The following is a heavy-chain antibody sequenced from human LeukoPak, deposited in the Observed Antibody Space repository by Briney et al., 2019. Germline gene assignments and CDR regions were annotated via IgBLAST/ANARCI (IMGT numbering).Heavy chain of an antibody. J-gene: IGHJ5*02. V-gene: IGHV1-24*01. CDR3: ARVVGDIVVVPAARTLQFDP. Sequence: ASVKVSCKVSGYTLTDLSMHWVRQAPGKGLEWMGGFDPEDGETIYAQKFQGRVTITADESTSTAYMELSSLRSEDTAVYYCARVVGDIVVVPAARTLQFDPWGQGTLVTVSS. CDR2: FDPEDGET. CDR1: GYTLTDLS. D-gene: IGHD2-2*01.